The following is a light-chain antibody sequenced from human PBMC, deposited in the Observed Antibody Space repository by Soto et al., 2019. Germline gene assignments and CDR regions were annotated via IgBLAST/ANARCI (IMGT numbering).Light chain of an antibody. CDR2: GAS. CDR3: QQYNNWTYT. CDR1: QSISSN. Sequence: EIVMTQSPATLSVSPGERATLSCRASQSISSNLAWYQQIPGQAPRLLIYGASTRATAIPARFSGSGSGTEFTLTISSLQSEDFAVYSCQQYNNWTYTFGHGTKLEI. J-gene: IGKJ2*01. V-gene: IGKV3-15*01.